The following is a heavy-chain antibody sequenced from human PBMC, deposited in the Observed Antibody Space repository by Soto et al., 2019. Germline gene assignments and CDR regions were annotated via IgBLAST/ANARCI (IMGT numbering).Heavy chain of an antibody. V-gene: IGHV4-30-4*01. CDR3: ARGSAAKRYFDL. D-gene: IGHD5-18*01. CDR2: IFPSGAT. J-gene: IGHJ2*01. CDR1: GVPISDSDYH. Sequence: QVQLQESGPGLVKPSQTLSLMCTVSGVPISDSDYHWSWIRQSPGKGLEWIGYIFPSGATHYNSSLGSRITMSVETSKSQFSLRLTAVTAADTAVYFCARGSAAKRYFDLWGRGTLVTVSS.